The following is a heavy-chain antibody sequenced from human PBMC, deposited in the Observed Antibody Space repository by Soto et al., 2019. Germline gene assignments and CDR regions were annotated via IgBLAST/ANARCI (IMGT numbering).Heavy chain of an antibody. CDR2: IKQDGSEK. CDR3: ARDSSSWYGYYYYYYGMDV. J-gene: IGHJ6*02. D-gene: IGHD6-13*01. V-gene: IGHV3-7*01. CDR1: RFTFGDYA. Sequence: GGSLRLSCTASRFTFGDYAMSWFRQAPGKGLEWVANIKQDGSEKYYVDSVKGRFTISRDNAKNSLYLQMNSLRAEDTAVYYCARDSSSWYGYYYYYYGMDVWGQGTTVTVSS.